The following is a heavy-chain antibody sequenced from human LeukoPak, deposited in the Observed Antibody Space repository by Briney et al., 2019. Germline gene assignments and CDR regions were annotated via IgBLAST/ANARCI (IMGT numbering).Heavy chain of an antibody. CDR1: GGSISSSSYY. CDR2: IYYSGST. J-gene: IGHJ2*01. Sequence: PSETLSLTCTVSGGSISSSSYYWGWIRQPPGKGLEWIGSIYYSGSTYYNPSLKSRVTISVDTSKNQFSLKLSSVTAADTAVYYCARHRIQLWLEGYWYFDLWGRGTLVTVYS. D-gene: IGHD5-18*01. V-gene: IGHV4-39*01. CDR3: ARHRIQLWLEGYWYFDL.